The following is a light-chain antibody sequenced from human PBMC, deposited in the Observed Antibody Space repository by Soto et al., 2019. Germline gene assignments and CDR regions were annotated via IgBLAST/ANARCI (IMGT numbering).Light chain of an antibody. CDR2: SNN. J-gene: IGLJ2*01. CDR3: SSYGGTNNLL. V-gene: IGLV1-44*01. CDR1: NSNVGNNT. Sequence: QSVLTQPPSASGTPGQRVTISCSGSNSNVGNNTVNWYQQLPGTAPKLLIESNNERPSGVPDRFSGSKSGNTASLTVSGLQAEDEADYYCSSYGGTNNLLFGGGTKLTVL.